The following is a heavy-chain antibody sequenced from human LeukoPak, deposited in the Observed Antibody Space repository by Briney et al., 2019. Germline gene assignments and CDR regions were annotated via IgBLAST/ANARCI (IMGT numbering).Heavy chain of an antibody. Sequence: ASVKVSCKASGGTFSSYAISWVRLAPGQGLEWMGGIIPIFGTANYAQKFQGRVTITADESTSTAYMELSSLRSEDTAVYYCARVVPAAISNWFDPWGQGTLVTVSS. D-gene: IGHD2-2*01. CDR3: ARVVPAAISNWFDP. CDR2: IIPIFGTA. CDR1: GGTFSSYA. J-gene: IGHJ5*02. V-gene: IGHV1-69*13.